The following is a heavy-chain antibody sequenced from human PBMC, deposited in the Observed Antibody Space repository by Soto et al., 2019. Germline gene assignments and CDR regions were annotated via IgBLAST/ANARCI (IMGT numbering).Heavy chain of an antibody. V-gene: IGHV1-18*04. CDR1: GYTFTSYG. CDR2: ISAYNGNT. CDR3: ARAKGSGSWGYYGMDV. D-gene: IGHD3-10*01. Sequence: ASVKVSCKASGYTFTSYGISWVRQAPGQGLEWMGWISAYNGNTNYAQKLQGRVTMTTDTSTSTAYMGLRSLRSDDTAVYYCARAKGSGSWGYYGMDVWGQGTTVTVSS. J-gene: IGHJ6*02.